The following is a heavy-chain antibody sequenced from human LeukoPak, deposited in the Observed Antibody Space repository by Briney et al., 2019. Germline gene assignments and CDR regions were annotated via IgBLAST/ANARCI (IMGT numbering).Heavy chain of an antibody. Sequence: AEGSLRLSCAASGFTFSSYAMSWVRQAPGKGLEWVSAISGSGGSTYYADSVKGRFTISRDNSKNTLYLQMNSLRAEDTAVYYCAKLMVRGVISDNWFDPWGQGTLVTVSS. CDR1: GFTFSSYA. V-gene: IGHV3-23*01. CDR3: AKLMVRGVISDNWFDP. CDR2: ISGSGGST. D-gene: IGHD3-10*01. J-gene: IGHJ5*02.